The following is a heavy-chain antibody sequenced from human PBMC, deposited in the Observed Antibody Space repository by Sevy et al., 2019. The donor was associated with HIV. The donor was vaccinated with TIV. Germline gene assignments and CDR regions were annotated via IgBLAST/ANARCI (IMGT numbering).Heavy chain of an antibody. CDR3: ARYPDCGALDR. Sequence: GGSLRLSCEVSGFTFSDFSMTWVRQSPGKGLEWVAYINQDERHINLLDSLRGRFTISRDNATKSRYLQMDSLRAEDTARYYCARYPDCGALDRWGQGTLVTVSS. J-gene: IGHJ5*02. CDR1: GFTFSDFS. CDR2: INQDERHI. V-gene: IGHV3-7*01. D-gene: IGHD1-26*01.